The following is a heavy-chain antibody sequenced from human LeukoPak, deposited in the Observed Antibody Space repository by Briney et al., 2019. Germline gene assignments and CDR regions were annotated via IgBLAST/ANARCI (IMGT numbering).Heavy chain of an antibody. CDR3: AKDLHPRSGAFDI. Sequence: GGSLRLSCAASGFTFSSYGMHWVRQAPGQGLEWVAVIWYDGSNKYYADSVKGRFTISRDNSKNTLYLQMNSLRAEDTAVYYCAKDLHPRSGAFDIWGQGTMVTVSS. V-gene: IGHV3-33*06. CDR2: IWYDGSNK. J-gene: IGHJ3*02. CDR1: GFTFSSYG. D-gene: IGHD3-10*01.